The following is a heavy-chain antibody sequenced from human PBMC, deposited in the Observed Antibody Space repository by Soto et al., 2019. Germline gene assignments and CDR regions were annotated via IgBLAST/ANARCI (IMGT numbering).Heavy chain of an antibody. CDR2: ISGSGGST. D-gene: IGHD1-7*01. CDR3: EKEYRFITGATHFDY. J-gene: IGHJ4*02. CDR1: GFTFSSYA. Sequence: GGSLRLSCAASGFTFSSYAMSWVRQAPGKGLEWVSAISGSGGSTYYADSVKGRITISRDNSKNTLYLQMNSLRAEDTAVYYCEKEYRFITGATHFDYWGQGTLVTVSS. V-gene: IGHV3-23*01.